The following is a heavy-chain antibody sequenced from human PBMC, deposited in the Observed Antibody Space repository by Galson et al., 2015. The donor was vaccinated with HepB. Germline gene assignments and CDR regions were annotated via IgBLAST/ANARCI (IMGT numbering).Heavy chain of an antibody. CDR3: ARDPGWLQTKIFDY. J-gene: IGHJ4*02. Sequence: SLRLSCAASGFTFSSYSMNWVRQAPGKGLEWVSSITSSSSYIYYADSVKGRFTISRDNAKNSLYLQMNSLRAEDTAVYYCARDPGWLQTKIFDYWGQGTLVTVSS. D-gene: IGHD5-12*01. CDR2: ITSSSSYI. CDR1: GFTFSSYS. V-gene: IGHV3-21*01.